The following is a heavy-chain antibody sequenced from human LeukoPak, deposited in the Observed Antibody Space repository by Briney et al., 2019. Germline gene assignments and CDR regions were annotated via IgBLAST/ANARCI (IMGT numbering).Heavy chain of an antibody. CDR2: IKQDGSEK. CDR3: ARESYGGGSCYDY. J-gene: IGHJ4*02. CDR1: GFTFSSYW. V-gene: IGHV3-7*01. D-gene: IGHD2-15*01. Sequence: GGSLRLSCAASGFTFSSYWMSWVRQAPGKGLEWVANIKQDGSEKYYVDSVKGRFTISRDNAKNSLYLQMNSLRAEDTAVYYCARESYGGGSCYDYWGQGTLVTVSS.